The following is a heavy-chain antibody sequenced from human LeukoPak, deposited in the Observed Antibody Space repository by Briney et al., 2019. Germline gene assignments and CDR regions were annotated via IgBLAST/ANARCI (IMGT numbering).Heavy chain of an antibody. Sequence: PSETLSLTCTVSGGSITISYWNWIRQSPGKGLEWIGYINYSGSTNYNPSLKSRVTISVDTSKNQFSLKLSSVTAADTAVYFCARDPLSTNDFDIWGQGTMVTVSS. D-gene: IGHD1-1*01. CDR2: INYSGST. CDR1: GGSITISY. J-gene: IGHJ3*02. CDR3: ARDPLSTNDFDI. V-gene: IGHV4-59*01.